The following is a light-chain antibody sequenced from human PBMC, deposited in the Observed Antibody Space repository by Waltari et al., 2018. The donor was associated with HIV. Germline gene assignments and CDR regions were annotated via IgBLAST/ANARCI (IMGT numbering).Light chain of an antibody. CDR3: QQAKSFPLT. J-gene: IGKJ4*01. CDR1: QEIYNW. CDR2: AAV. Sequence: DIQMTQSPSSVSASIGATVTISCRPSQEIYNWLAWYQHRPGQAPKLLIYAAVRLQHGVPSRFSGSGSGTDFTLTITNLQSEDFATYYCQQAKSFPLTFGGGTTVDIK. V-gene: IGKV1-12*01.